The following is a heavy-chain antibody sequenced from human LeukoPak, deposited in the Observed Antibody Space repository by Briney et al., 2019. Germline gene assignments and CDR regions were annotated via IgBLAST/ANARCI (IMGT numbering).Heavy chain of an antibody. CDR2: ISDDGRHN. CDR1: GFTFSTYA. D-gene: IGHD2-8*01. J-gene: IGHJ4*02. Sequence: PGGSLRLSCAASGFTFSTYAMNWVRQAPGKGLEWVAIISDDGRHNYYADSVKGRFTISRDNPKSTLYLQMNSLRADDSAAYFCARVYLERLTAGYFDHWGQGTQVTVSP. CDR3: ARVYLERLTAGYFDH. V-gene: IGHV3-30*04.